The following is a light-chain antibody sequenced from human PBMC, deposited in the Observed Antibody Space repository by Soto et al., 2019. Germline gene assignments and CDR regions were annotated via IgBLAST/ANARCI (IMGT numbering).Light chain of an antibody. CDR2: DTS. CDR3: QQYGTSEII. Sequence: EIVLTQSPATLSLSPGERATLSCRASPSVTNYLAWYQQKPGQPPRLLIYDTSSRATGIPDRFSGSGSGTDFTLTISRLEPEDFAVFFCQQYGTSEIIFGQGTRLEIK. CDR1: PSVTNY. J-gene: IGKJ5*01. V-gene: IGKV3-20*01.